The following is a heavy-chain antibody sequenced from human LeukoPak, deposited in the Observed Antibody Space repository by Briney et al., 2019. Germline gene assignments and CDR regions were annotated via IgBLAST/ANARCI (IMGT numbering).Heavy chain of an antibody. CDR1: GFPFNIYG. D-gene: IGHD2-15*01. Sequence: PGRSLRLSCAASGFPFNIYGLHWVRQAPGKGLEWVALISFDGGVRYYADSVKGRFTISRDNSKNTLYLQMNSLRAEDTAVYYCSLLLGYCSGGSCPEDYWGQGTLVTVSS. V-gene: IGHV3-33*08. CDR2: ISFDGGVR. J-gene: IGHJ4*02. CDR3: SLLLGYCSGGSCPEDY.